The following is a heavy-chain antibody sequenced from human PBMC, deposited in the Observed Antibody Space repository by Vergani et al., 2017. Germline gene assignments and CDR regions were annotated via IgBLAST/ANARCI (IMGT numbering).Heavy chain of an antibody. D-gene: IGHD1-26*01. CDR2: ISYDGSNK. J-gene: IGHJ4*02. Sequence: QVQLVESGGGVVQPGRSLRLSCAASGFTFSSYAMHWVRQAPGKGLEWVAVISYDGSNKYYADSVKGRFTISRDNAKNSLYLQMNSLRAEDTAVYYCARGWWELLSDYWGQGTLVTVSS. CDR3: ARGWWELLSDY. V-gene: IGHV3-30-3*01. CDR1: GFTFSSYA.